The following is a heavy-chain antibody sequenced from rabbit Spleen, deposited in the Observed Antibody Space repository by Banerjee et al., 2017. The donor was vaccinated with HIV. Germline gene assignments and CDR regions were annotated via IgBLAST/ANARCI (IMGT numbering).Heavy chain of an antibody. Sequence: QSLEESGGDLVKPGASLTLTCTTSGFSFSSTYYMCWVRQAPGKGLEWIACIYTGTDGTWYASWAKGRFTISKTSSTTVTLQMTSLTAADTATYFCARDLSYVGNTAGFNLWGQGTLVTVS. CDR1: GFSFSSTYY. V-gene: IGHV1S40*01. CDR2: IYTGTDGT. J-gene: IGHJ4*01. CDR3: ARDLSYVGNTAGFNL. D-gene: IGHD4-2*01.